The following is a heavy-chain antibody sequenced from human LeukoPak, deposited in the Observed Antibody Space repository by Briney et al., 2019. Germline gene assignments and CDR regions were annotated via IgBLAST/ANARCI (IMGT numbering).Heavy chain of an antibody. D-gene: IGHD5-12*01. CDR3: AKDLGYSGYDPLDY. CDR1: GFTFSSYA. CDR2: ISGGGAST. V-gene: IGHV3-23*01. J-gene: IGHJ4*02. Sequence: PGGSLRLSCAASGFTFSSYAMSWVRQAPGKGLEWVSAISGGGASTYYADSLKDRFTISRDNSKNTLYLQMNSLRAEDTAIYYCAKDLGYSGYDPLDYWGQGTLVTVSS.